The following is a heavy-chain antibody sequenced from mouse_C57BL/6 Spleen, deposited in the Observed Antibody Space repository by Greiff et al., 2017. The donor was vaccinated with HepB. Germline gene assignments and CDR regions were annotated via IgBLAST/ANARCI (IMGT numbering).Heavy chain of an antibody. Sequence: QVQLQQSGPGLVQPSQSLSITCTVSGFSLTSYGVHWVRQSPGKGLEWLGVIWSGGSTDYNAAFISRLSISKDNSKSQVFFKMNSLQADDTAIYYCARKSWDEYFDVWGTGTTVTVSS. D-gene: IGHD4-1*01. V-gene: IGHV2-2*01. J-gene: IGHJ1*03. CDR3: ARKSWDEYFDV. CDR1: GFSLTSYG. CDR2: IWSGGST.